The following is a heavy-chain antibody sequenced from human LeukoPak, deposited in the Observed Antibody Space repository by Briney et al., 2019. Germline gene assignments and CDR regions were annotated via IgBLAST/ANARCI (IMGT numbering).Heavy chain of an antibody. J-gene: IGHJ4*02. Sequence: GGSLRLSCAASGFTFSSYGMHWVRQAPGKGLEWVSGMSGSGGRTYYADSVKGRFTISRDNSRNTLYLEMNSLRADDSAVYYCAKGGACNGGSCPYYFDYWGQGTLVTVSS. CDR3: AKGGACNGGSCPYYFDY. V-gene: IGHV3-23*01. D-gene: IGHD2-15*01. CDR2: MSGSGGRT. CDR1: GFTFSSYG.